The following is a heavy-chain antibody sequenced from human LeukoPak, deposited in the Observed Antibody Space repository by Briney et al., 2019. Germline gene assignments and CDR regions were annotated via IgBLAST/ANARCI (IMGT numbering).Heavy chain of an antibody. J-gene: IGHJ4*02. CDR1: GFTFSSYG. V-gene: IGHV3-30*02. CDR3: AKDLVSGSSGPTDY. Sequence: TGGSLRLSCAASGFTFSSYGMHWVRQAPGKGLEWVAFIRCDGSNKYYADSVKGRFTISRDNSKNTLYLQMNSLRAEDTAVYYCAKDLVSGSSGPTDYWGQGTLVTVSS. CDR2: IRCDGSNK. D-gene: IGHD1-26*01.